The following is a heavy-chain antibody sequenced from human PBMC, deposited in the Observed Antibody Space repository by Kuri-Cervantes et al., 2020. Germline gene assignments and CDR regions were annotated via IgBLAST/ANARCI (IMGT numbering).Heavy chain of an antibody. CDR3: ARVPTAENYYYPMDL. CDR2: ITTAKI. D-gene: IGHD6-13*01. J-gene: IGHJ6*03. CDR1: GFTFSNYW. Sequence: GGSLRPSCAASGFTFSNYWMTWVRQAPGKGLEWVSLITTAKIFYADSVKGRFTISTDDAGNSLYLQMNGLRAEDTAVYYCARVPTAENYYYPMDLWGKGTTVTVSS. V-gene: IGHV3-21*06.